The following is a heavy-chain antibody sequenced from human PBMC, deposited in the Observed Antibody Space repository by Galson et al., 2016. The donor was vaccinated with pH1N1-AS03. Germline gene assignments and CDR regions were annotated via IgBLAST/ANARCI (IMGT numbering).Heavy chain of an antibody. D-gene: IGHD2-15*01. CDR3: ARLLVEINWLDP. J-gene: IGHJ5*01. CDR1: GGSISSDSYH. V-gene: IGHV4-39*07. CDR2: IYPTGNT. Sequence: SETLSLTCTVSGGSISSDSYHWGWICQPPGKGLEWIGLIYPTGNTYYNPSLKSRVTISVDTSKDQFSLNLNSVTAADTAAYYCARLLVEINWLDPWAQGTVVSVSS.